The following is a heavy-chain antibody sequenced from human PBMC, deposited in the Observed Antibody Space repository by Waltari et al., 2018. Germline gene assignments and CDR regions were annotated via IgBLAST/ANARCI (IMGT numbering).Heavy chain of an antibody. D-gene: IGHD1-26*01. CDR1: GYPFNYYC. Sequence: QVEESGGGVVQPGGSLRLSCVASGYPFNYYCMHWVRQAPGKGLEWLAVISSDGSGKYYADSVKGRFTMSRDNSKNMVYLQMNSLRPEDTAVYYCAKAGGIYNYPLDPWGQGTLVTVSS. J-gene: IGHJ5*02. V-gene: IGHV3-30*18. CDR2: ISSDGSGK. CDR3: AKAGGIYNYPLDP.